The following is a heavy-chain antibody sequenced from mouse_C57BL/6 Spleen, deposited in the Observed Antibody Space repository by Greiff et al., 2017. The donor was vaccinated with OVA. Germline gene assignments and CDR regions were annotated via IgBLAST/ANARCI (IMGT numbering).Heavy chain of an antibody. Sequence: EVMLVESGGGLVKPGGSLKLSCAASGFTFSDYGMHWVRQAPEKGLEWVAYISSGSSTIYYADTVKGRFTISRDNAKNTLFLQMTSLRSEDTAMYYCARRVYYCGSSYEDAMDYWGQGTSVTVSS. J-gene: IGHJ4*01. D-gene: IGHD1-1*01. CDR3: ARRVYYCGSSYEDAMDY. V-gene: IGHV5-17*01. CDR1: GFTFSDYG. CDR2: ISSGSSTI.